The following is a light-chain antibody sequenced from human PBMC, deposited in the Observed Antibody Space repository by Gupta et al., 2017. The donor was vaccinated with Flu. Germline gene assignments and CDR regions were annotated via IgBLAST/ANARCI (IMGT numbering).Light chain of an antibody. CDR3: QQSYNTPYT. CDR2: TAS. CDR1: QSITNY. V-gene: IGKV1-39*01. J-gene: IGKJ2*01. Sequence: PSSLSASVGDRVTITCRAAQSITNYLNWYQQKPGRAPELLIYTASTLQSGVPSRFSGSGSGTDFTLTISSLQPEDFATYYCQQSYNTPYTFGQGTKLEI.